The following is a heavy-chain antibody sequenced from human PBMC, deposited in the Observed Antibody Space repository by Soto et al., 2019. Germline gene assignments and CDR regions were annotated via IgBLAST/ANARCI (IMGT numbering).Heavy chain of an antibody. CDR3: ASRLTLATTTGDALDL. J-gene: IGHJ3*01. CDR1: SGSIINYY. Sequence: QVQLQESGPGLVKPSETLSLTCTVSSGSIINYYWSWIRQPPGKGLESIVFIYSSGSTNYHSFLKRRVTTSVDMSRQQLSLKLNSVTAADTAVYYCASRLTLATTTGDALDLWGQAKMVTVSS. D-gene: IGHD4-17*01. CDR2: IYSSGST. V-gene: IGHV4-59*01.